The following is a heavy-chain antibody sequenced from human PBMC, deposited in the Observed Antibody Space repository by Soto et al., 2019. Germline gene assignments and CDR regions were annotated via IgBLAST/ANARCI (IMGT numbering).Heavy chain of an antibody. D-gene: IGHD1-26*01. CDR3: VREQGWELRYNWFDP. Sequence: LRLSCAASGFTFSDYYMSWIRQAPGKGLEWVSYISSSSSYTNYGDSVKGRCTISRDNAKKSLFLQLKSLRADDTAVYYCVREQGWELRYNWFDPWGQGTQVTVSS. V-gene: IGHV3-11*05. J-gene: IGHJ5*02. CDR1: GFTFSDYY. CDR2: ISSSSSYT.